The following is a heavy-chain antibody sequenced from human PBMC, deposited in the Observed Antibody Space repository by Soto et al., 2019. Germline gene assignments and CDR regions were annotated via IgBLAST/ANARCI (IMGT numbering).Heavy chain of an antibody. Sequence: QVQLQESGPGLVKPSETLSLTCTVSGGSISSYYWSWIRQPPGKGLEWIGYIYYSGSTNYNPSLKSRVTISVGTSKNQSALQLSSVAAADAAVYLCARHVTSDYAFDIWGQGTMVTVSS. CDR2: IYYSGST. V-gene: IGHV4-59*08. D-gene: IGHD3-16*01. CDR1: GGSISSYY. CDR3: ARHVTSDYAFDI. J-gene: IGHJ3*02.